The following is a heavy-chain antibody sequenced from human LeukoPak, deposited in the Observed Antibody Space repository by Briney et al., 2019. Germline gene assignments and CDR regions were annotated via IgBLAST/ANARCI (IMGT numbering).Heavy chain of an antibody. J-gene: IGHJ4*02. V-gene: IGHV3-30*02. Sequence: GGSLRLSCVASGFTFRSYGIHWVRQAPGKGLEWLAFIWYDEITKNYADSVKGRFTISRDNSKNTLYVQVNSLRPDDTAVYYCAKDSSDYYFDYWGQGSLVTVSS. CDR3: AKDSSDYYFDY. CDR1: GFTFRSYG. CDR2: IWYDEITK. D-gene: IGHD3-22*01.